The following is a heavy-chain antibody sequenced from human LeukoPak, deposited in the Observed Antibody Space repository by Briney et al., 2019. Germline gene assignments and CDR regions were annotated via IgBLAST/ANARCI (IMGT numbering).Heavy chain of an antibody. CDR2: ISGSGGST. CDR3: VRNSGSYFYYYYYYMDV. CDR1: GFTFSSYA. J-gene: IGHJ6*03. D-gene: IGHD1-26*01. Sequence: GGSLRLSCAASGFTFSSYAMSWVRQAPGKGLEWVSAISGSGGSTYYADSVKGRFTISRDNSKNTLYLQMNSLRAEDTAVYYCVRNSGSYFYYYYYYMDVWGKGTTVTISS. V-gene: IGHV3-23*01.